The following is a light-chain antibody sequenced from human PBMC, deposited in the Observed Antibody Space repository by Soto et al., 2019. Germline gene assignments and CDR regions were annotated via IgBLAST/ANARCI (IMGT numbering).Light chain of an antibody. V-gene: IGLV2-14*01. Sequence: QSALTQPASVSGSPGQSIAISCTGTSGDVGGYDYVSWYQQHPDKAPKLMIYEVTKRPSWVSNRFSGSKSGNTASLTISGLQPEYEADYYCSSHSSGSTRVFRSGTKVTVL. CDR1: SGDVGGYDY. J-gene: IGLJ1*01. CDR3: SSHSSGSTRV. CDR2: EVT.